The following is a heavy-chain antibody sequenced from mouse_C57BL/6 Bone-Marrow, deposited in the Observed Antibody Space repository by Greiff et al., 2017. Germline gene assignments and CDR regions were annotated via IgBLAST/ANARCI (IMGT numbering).Heavy chain of an antibody. Sequence: QVQLQQPGAELVRPGTSVKLSCKASGYTFTSYWMHWVKQRPGQGLEWIGVIDPSDSYTNYNQKFKGKATLTVDTYSSTAYMQLSSLTSEDSAVYYCARWGSGYLAWLAYWGQGTLVTVSA. CDR1: GYTFTSYW. D-gene: IGHD3-2*02. CDR2: IDPSDSYT. V-gene: IGHV1-59*01. J-gene: IGHJ3*01. CDR3: ARWGSGYLAWLAY.